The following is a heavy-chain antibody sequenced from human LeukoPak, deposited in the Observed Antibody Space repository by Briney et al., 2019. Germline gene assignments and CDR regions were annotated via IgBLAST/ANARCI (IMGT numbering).Heavy chain of an antibody. CDR3: ARAFTGYCRGGTCYSDN. J-gene: IGHJ4*02. CDR2: MSYDGSNL. CDR1: GFALSAYA. V-gene: IGHV3-30*04. Sequence: GGSLRLSCAASGFALSAYAMHWYRQTPDKGLEWLALMSYDGSNLYYAESVRGRFTISEDTSKDTLYLQMNSLRPDDTAVYYCARAFTGYCRGGTCYSDNWGQGTLVTVSS. D-gene: IGHD2-15*01.